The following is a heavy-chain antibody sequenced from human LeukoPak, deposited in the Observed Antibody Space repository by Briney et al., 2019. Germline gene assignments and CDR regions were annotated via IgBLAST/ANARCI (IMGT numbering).Heavy chain of an antibody. CDR2: IYYSGST. Sequence: SETLSLTCTVSGGSISSYYWSWIRQPPGKGLEWIGYIYYSGSTNYNPSLESRVTISVDTSKNQFSLKLSSVTAADTAVYYCARAYWYFDLWGRGTLVTVSS. CDR1: GGSISSYY. CDR3: ARAYWYFDL. V-gene: IGHV4-59*01. J-gene: IGHJ2*01.